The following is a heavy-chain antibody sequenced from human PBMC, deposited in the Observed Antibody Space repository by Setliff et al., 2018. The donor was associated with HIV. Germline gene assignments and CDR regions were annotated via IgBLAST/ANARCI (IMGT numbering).Heavy chain of an antibody. D-gene: IGHD3-22*01. J-gene: IGHJ6*02. CDR1: GGTFTNHG. CDR2: VIPMFGIT. Sequence: GASVKVSCKASGGTFTNHGIGWVRQAPGRRLEWLGGVIPMFGITNDGQKFQGRVAITTDESTSTVFMELSSLTSEDTAVYYCARVPPYYDSSGYYEYYYYGMDVWGQGTTVTVSS. CDR3: ARVPPYYDSSGYYEYYYYGMDV. V-gene: IGHV1-69*05.